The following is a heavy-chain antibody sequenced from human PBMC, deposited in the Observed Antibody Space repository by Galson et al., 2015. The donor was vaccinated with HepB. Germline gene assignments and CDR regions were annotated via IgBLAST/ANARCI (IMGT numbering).Heavy chain of an antibody. CDR3: AKDIGDSGYDSGYYYYMDV. CDR1: GFTFDDYA. D-gene: IGHD5-12*01. V-gene: IGHV3-9*01. CDR2: ISWNSGSI. Sequence: SLRLSCAASGFTFDDYAMHWVRQAPGKGLEWVSGISWNSGSIGYADSVKGRFTISRDNAKNSLYLQMNSLRAEDTALYYCAKDIGDSGYDSGYYYYMDVWGKGTTVTVSS. J-gene: IGHJ6*03.